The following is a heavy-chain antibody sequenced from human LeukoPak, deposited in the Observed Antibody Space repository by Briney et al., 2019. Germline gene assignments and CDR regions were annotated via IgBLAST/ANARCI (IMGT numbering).Heavy chain of an antibody. J-gene: IGHJ3*02. CDR1: GFTFSSYG. V-gene: IGHV3-53*01. Sequence: GGSLRLSCAASGFTFSSYGMSWVRQAPGKGLEWVSVIYSGGRTDYADSVKGRFTISRDNSKNTLYLQMNSLRVEDTAVYYCARDSEYCSSGSCSPGASDIWGQGTMVTVSS. D-gene: IGHD2-15*01. CDR3: ARDSEYCSSGSCSPGASDI. CDR2: IYSGGRT.